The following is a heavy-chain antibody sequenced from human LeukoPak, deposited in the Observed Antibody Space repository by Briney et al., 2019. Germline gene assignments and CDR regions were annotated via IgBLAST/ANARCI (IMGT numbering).Heavy chain of an antibody. CDR3: ARVGGNWNYVRWFDP. V-gene: IGHV4-4*09. Sequence: SETLSLTCAVSAASISNYYWSRIRQAPGKGLEWIGYISTSGSTNYNPSLKSRVSISLDTSKNRFSLNLNFVTAADTAVYYCARVGGNWNYVRWFDPWGQGTLVTVSS. D-gene: IGHD1-7*01. CDR1: AASISNYY. J-gene: IGHJ5*02. CDR2: ISTSGST.